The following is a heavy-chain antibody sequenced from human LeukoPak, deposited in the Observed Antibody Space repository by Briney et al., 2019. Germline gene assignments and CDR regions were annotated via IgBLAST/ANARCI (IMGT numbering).Heavy chain of an antibody. CDR1: GYTFTSYG. J-gene: IGHJ6*02. CDR2: ISAYNGNT. Sequence: ASVKVSCKASGYTFTSYGISWVRQAPGQGLEWMGWISAYNGNTNYAQKLRGRVTMTTDTSTSTAYMELRSLRSEDTAVYYCARGARWDGMNYYYYYGMDVWGQGTTVTVSS. D-gene: IGHD1-26*01. CDR3: ARGARWDGMNYYYYYGMDV. V-gene: IGHV1-18*01.